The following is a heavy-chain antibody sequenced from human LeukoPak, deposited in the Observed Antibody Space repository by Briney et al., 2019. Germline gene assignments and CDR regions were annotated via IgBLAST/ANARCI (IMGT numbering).Heavy chain of an antibody. J-gene: IGHJ4*02. D-gene: IGHD5-12*01. CDR1: GYSISSGYY. V-gene: IGHV4-38-2*01. Sequence: SETLSLTCAVSGYSISSGYYWGWIRQPPGKGLEWIGSIYYSGSTYYNPSLKSRVTISVDTSKNQFSLKLSSMTAADTAVYYCARVATTTNPPQRPFDYWGQGTLVTVSS. CDR2: IYYSGST. CDR3: ARVATTTNPPQRPFDY.